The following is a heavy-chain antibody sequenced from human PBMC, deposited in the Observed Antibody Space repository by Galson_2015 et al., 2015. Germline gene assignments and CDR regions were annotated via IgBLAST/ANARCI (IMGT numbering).Heavy chain of an antibody. CDR3: ARDLAGIAAYYHGMDV. D-gene: IGHD6-13*01. CDR1: GFTFSDSY. J-gene: IGHJ6*02. V-gene: IGHV3-11*01. Sequence: SLRLCCAVSGFTFSDSYMSWLRPAPGKGLEWVSYISSSGGTKYYADSVKGRFTISRDNAENSLYLQMNSLRAEDTAVYYCARDLAGIAAYYHGMDVWGQGTTVTVS. CDR2: ISSSGGTK.